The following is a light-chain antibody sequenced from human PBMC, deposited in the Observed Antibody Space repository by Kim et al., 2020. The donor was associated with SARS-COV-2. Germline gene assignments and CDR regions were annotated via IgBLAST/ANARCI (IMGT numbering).Light chain of an antibody. CDR2: ENN. CDR1: SGSIASNY. V-gene: IGLV6-57*01. CDR3: QSDDSSNNQV. J-gene: IGLJ3*02. Sequence: GYTAGTRSSGSIASNYVQWHQQRPGSSPTAVIYENNQRPSGGPDRFSGSIDSASNAASLTISGLKTEDEDDYYCQSDDSSNNQVFGGGTQLTVL.